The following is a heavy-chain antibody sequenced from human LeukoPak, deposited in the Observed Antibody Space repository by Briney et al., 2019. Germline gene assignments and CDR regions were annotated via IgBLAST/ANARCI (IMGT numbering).Heavy chain of an antibody. J-gene: IGHJ5*02. CDR2: IYYSGST. V-gene: IGHV4-59*01. D-gene: IGHD6-13*01. Sequence: SETLSLTCTVSGGAISSYYWSWTRQPPAKGLEWIGYIYYSGSTNYNAALESRVTLSVDTSKIQFYLKLSAVTAEDTAVYYCARAIDAELSIAVAADPWGQGTLSPSPQ. CDR1: GGAISSYY. CDR3: ARAIDAELSIAVAADP.